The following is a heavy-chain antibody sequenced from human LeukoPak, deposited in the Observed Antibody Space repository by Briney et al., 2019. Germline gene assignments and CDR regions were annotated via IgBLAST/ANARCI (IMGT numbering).Heavy chain of an antibody. CDR2: IHYSGST. Sequence: SETLSLTCTVSGGSTRGYYRTWIRQPPRNGLEWIGYIHYSGSTNYNPSLKSRIIMSVDTSKNQFSLKLSSVTAADTAVYYCARSIAAAGTSFEYWGQGTLVTVSS. J-gene: IGHJ4*02. D-gene: IGHD6-13*01. CDR3: ARSIAAAGTSFEY. CDR1: GGSTRGYY. V-gene: IGHV4-59*01.